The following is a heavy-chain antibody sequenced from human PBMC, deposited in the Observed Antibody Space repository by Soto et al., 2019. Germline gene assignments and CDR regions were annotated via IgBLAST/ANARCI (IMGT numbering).Heavy chain of an antibody. CDR3: ARTPGIAPAEDYYYGMDV. Sequence: QVQLQESGPGLVKPSQTLSLTCTVSGGSISSGDYYWSWIRQPPGKGLEWIGYIYYSGSTYYNPSLKSRVTISVDTSKNQFSLKLSAVTAADTAVYYCARTPGIAPAEDYYYGMDVWGQGTTVTVSS. CDR1: GGSISSGDYY. CDR2: IYYSGST. D-gene: IGHD6-13*01. V-gene: IGHV4-30-4*01. J-gene: IGHJ6*02.